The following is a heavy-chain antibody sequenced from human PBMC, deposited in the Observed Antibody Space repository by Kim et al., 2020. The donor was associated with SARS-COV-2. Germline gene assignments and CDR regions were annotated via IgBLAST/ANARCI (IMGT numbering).Heavy chain of an antibody. J-gene: IGHJ6*02. Sequence: SETLSLTCAVYGGSFSGYYWSWIRQPPGKGLEWIGEINHSGSTNYNPSLKSRVTISVDTSKNQFSLKLSSVTAADTAVYYCARGPVLWFGELSILMDVWGQGTTVTVSS. D-gene: IGHD3-10*01. CDR3: ARGPVLWFGELSILMDV. CDR2: INHSGST. V-gene: IGHV4-34*01. CDR1: GGSFSGYY.